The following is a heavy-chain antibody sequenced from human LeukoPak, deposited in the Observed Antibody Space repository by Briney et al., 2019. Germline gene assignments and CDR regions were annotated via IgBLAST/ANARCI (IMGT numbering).Heavy chain of an antibody. CDR3: ARVPRPGHCTSPSCPPGYHYYMDV. J-gene: IGHJ6*03. CDR1: GFTFSDYY. Sequence: PGRSLRLSCAASGFTFSDYYMTWIRQAPGKGLEWVSYISSRGSTIYYADSVKGRLTISRDDAKNSLYLQMNSLRIEDTAVYYCARVPRPGHCTSPSCPPGYHYYMDVWGKGTTVIVSS. V-gene: IGHV3-11*04. CDR2: ISSRGSTI. D-gene: IGHD1-14*01.